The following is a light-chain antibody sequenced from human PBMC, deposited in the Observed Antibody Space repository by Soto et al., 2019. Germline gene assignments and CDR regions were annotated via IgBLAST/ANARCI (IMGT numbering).Light chain of an antibody. J-gene: IGKJ1*01. V-gene: IGKV3-15*01. CDR1: QSVSSN. CDR3: QQYNNWLRT. Sequence: EIVITQSPATLSVYPGERATLSCRASQSVSSNLAWYQQKPGQAPRLLIYGASTRATGIPARFSGSGSGTEFTLTISSLQSEDFVVYYCQQYNNWLRTFGQGTKV. CDR2: GAS.